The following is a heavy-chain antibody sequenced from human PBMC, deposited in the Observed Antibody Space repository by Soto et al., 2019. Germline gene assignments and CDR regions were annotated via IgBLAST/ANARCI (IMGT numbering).Heavy chain of an antibody. V-gene: IGHV3-33*01. CDR1: GFVYSTYA. J-gene: IGHJ2*01. CDR3: VRGIPSQYSSNWLYWYFDL. CDR2: IWNDGTKE. D-gene: IGHD6-13*01. Sequence: VQLVESGGGVVQPGRSLRLSCAASGFVYSTYAMHWVRLSPGKGLEWVALIWNDGTKEYYVDSVKGRFTISRDNSQNPLNLQMDSLRAEDTAVYFCVRGIPSQYSSNWLYWYFDLWCRGTQVTVSS.